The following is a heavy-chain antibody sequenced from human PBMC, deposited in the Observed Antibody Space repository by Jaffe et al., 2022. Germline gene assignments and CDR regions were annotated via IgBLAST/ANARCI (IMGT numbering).Heavy chain of an antibody. D-gene: IGHD2-2*01. CDR3: ARGYLSGTFYA. Sequence: EVQLVESGGGLVQPGGSLRLSCAASGFPFRNYDMTWVRQAPGKGLELLSYISHSGSMIYYADSVKGRFTISRDNAQNSLYLEMNNLRAEDTAVYYCARGYLSGTFYAWGQGTLATVSS. CDR2: ISHSGSMI. J-gene: IGHJ5*02. CDR1: GFPFRNYD. V-gene: IGHV3-48*01.